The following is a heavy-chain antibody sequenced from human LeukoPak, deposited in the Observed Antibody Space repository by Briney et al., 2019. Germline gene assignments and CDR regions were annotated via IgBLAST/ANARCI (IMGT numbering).Heavy chain of an antibody. CDR1: GYTFTSYY. J-gene: IGHJ4*02. V-gene: IGHV1-18*04. D-gene: IGHD6-19*01. Sequence: ASVKVSCKASGYTFTSYYMHWVRQAPGQGLEWMGWISAYNGNTNYAQKLQGRVTMTTDTSTSAAYMELRSLRSDDTAVYYCAREWLRHSSDYWGQGTLVTVSS. CDR2: ISAYNGNT. CDR3: AREWLRHSSDY.